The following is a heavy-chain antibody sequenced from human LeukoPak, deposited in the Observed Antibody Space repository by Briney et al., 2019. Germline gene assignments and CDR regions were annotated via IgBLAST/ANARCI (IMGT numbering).Heavy chain of an antibody. D-gene: IGHD5-24*01. Sequence: ASLKVSCKTSGDTFTAYYMHWVRHAPGQGLEWMGWINPNSGATNYAQKFQDRVTMTRDTSISTAYMELSSLRSDDTAVYFCARDGDGYNNGYWGQGTLVTVSS. CDR2: INPNSGAT. V-gene: IGHV1-2*02. CDR3: ARDGDGYNNGY. CDR1: GDTFTAYY. J-gene: IGHJ4*02.